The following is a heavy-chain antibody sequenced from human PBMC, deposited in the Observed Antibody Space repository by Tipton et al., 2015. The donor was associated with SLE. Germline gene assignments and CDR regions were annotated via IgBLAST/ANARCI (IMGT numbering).Heavy chain of an antibody. Sequence: TLSLPCTVSGGSISSYYWNWIRQAAGKGLEWIGRLYGSGSTTHYNPSLEGRITVSVDTSQNQVSLKLTSVTAADTAVYYCARLRPGHGAPFDFWGQGTLVTVSS. CDR2: LYGSGST. D-gene: IGHD1-26*01. CDR3: ARLRPGHGAPFDF. V-gene: IGHV4-4*07. J-gene: IGHJ4*02. CDR1: GGSISSYY.